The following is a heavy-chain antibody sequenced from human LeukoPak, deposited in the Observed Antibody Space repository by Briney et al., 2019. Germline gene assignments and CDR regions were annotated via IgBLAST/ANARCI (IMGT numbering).Heavy chain of an antibody. CDR2: MNGNSGGT. V-gene: IGHV1-2*06. D-gene: IGHD4-17*01. Sequence: ASVKVSCKASGYTFIGYYMHWVRQAPGQGLEWMGRMNGNSGGTNYAQRFQGRVTMTRDTSISTAYMELSRLRSDDTAVYYCARTSFGDYAYDYWGQGTLVTVSS. CDR1: GYTFIGYY. J-gene: IGHJ4*02. CDR3: ARTSFGDYAYDY.